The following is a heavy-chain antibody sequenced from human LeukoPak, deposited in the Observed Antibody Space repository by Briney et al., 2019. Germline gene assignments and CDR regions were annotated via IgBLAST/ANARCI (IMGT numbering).Heavy chain of an antibody. D-gene: IGHD2-2*01. CDR1: GGSISSYY. CDR2: IYYSWST. CDR3: ARADIVVVPAATDYYYYYGMDV. V-gene: IGHV4-59*01. J-gene: IGHJ6*02. Sequence: SETLSLTCNVSGGSISSYYWSWIRQPPGKGLEWIGDIYYSWSTNYNPSLKSRVTISVDTSKNQFSLKLSSVTAADTAVYYCARADIVVVPAATDYYYYYGMDVWGQGTTVTVSS.